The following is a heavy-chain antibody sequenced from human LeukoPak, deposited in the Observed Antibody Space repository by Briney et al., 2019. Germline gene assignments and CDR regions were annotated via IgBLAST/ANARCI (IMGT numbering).Heavy chain of an antibody. Sequence: PSETLSLTCTVSGGSISSSSYYWGWIRQPPGKGLEWIGSIYYSGSTYYNPSLKSRVTISVDTSKNQFSLKLSSVTAADTAVYYCARRGSSWYSYSGKPIVAFDIWGQGTMVTVSS. D-gene: IGHD6-13*01. V-gene: IGHV4-39*07. CDR2: IYYSGST. CDR3: ARRGSSWYSYSGKPIVAFDI. J-gene: IGHJ3*02. CDR1: GGSISSSSYY.